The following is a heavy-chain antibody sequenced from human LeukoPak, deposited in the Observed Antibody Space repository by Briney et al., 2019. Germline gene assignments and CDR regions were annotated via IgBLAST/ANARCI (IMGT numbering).Heavy chain of an antibody. CDR1: GDSVSSNSAA. V-gene: IGHV6-1*01. D-gene: IGHD6-19*01. CDR2: TYYRSKWYN. J-gene: IGHJ5*02. Sequence: SQTLSLTCAISGDSVSSNSAAWNWIRQSPSRGLEWLGRTYYRSKWYNDYALSVKSRIAINPDTSKNQFSLQLNSVTPEDTAVYYCARVQIGGSSGWYSWFGPWGQGTLVTVSS. CDR3: ARVQIGGSSGWYSWFGP.